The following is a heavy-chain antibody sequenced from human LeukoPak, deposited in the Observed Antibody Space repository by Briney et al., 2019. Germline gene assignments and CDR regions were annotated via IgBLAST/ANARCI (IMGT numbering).Heavy chain of an antibody. CDR2: INRRGHT. Sequence: GGSLRLSCAASGFTFDRFTIHWVRQTPGKGLEWVSLINRRGHTFYADSVKGRFTISRDNSKNSLYLQMNSLRTEDTALYYCAKETTMIVGGQYFDYWGQGTLVTVSS. V-gene: IGHV3-43*01. CDR1: GFTFDRFT. D-gene: IGHD3-22*01. CDR3: AKETTMIVGGQYFDY. J-gene: IGHJ4*02.